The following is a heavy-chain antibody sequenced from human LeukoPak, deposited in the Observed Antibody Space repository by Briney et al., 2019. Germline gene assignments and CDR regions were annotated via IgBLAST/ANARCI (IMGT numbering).Heavy chain of an antibody. D-gene: IGHD4-17*01. V-gene: IGHV4-4*02. Sequence: SETLSLTCAVSGGSISSSNWWSWVRQPPGKGLEWIGEIYHSGSTNYNPSLKSRVTIAVDKSKNQFSLKLSSVTAADTAVYYCARAPHDYGDYSHFDYWGQGTLVTVSS. CDR2: IYHSGST. J-gene: IGHJ4*02. CDR3: ARAPHDYGDYSHFDY. CDR1: GGSISSSNW.